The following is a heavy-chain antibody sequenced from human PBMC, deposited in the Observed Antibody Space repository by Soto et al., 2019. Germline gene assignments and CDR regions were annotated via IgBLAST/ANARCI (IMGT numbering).Heavy chain of an antibody. CDR2: IYPGDSDT. CDR1: GYSFTIYW. J-gene: IGHJ5*02. Sequence: GESLKMCCKCSGYSFTIYWIGWVLQMPVKGLEWMGIIYPGDSDTRYSPSFQGQVTISVDKSISTAYLQWSSLKASDTAMYYCARCLRYCSSTSCYEIGFDPWGQGTLVPVSS. V-gene: IGHV5-51*01. CDR3: ARCLRYCSSTSCYEIGFDP. D-gene: IGHD2-2*01.